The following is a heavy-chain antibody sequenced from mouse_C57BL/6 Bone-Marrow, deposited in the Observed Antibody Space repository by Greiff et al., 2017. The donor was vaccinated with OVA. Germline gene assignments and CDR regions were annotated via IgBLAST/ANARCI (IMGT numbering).Heavy chain of an antibody. Sequence: QVQLQPSGAELARPGASVKLSCKASGYTFTSYGLSWVKQRTGQGLEWIGEIYPRSGNTYYNEKFKGKATLTADKSSSTAYMELRSLTSEDSAVYFCANSSGYVYFDYWGQGTTLTVSS. CDR3: ANSSGYVYFDY. J-gene: IGHJ2*01. D-gene: IGHD3-2*02. CDR2: IYPRSGNT. V-gene: IGHV1-81*01. CDR1: GYTFTSYG.